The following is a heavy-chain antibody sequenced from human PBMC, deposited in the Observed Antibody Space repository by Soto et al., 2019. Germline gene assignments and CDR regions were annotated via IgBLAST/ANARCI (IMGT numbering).Heavy chain of an antibody. CDR2: IYPGDSDT. CDR1: GYSFTNYW. CDR3: ARRYSNYYFDY. Sequence: RGESLKISCKGSGYSFTNYWIAWVRQMPGKGLEWMGIIYPGDSDTRYSPSFQGQVTVSADKSISTAYLQWGSLRASDTAMYYCARRYSNYYFDYWGQGTLVTVSS. D-gene: IGHD5-18*01. V-gene: IGHV5-51*01. J-gene: IGHJ4*02.